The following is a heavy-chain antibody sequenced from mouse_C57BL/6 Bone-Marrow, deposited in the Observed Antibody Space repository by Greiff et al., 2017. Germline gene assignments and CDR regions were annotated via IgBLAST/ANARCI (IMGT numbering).Heavy chain of an antibody. CDR1: GYAFTNYL. CDR2: INPGSGGT. J-gene: IGHJ3*01. V-gene: IGHV1-54*01. D-gene: IGHD2-3*01. Sequence: QVQLQQSGAELVRPGTSVKVSCKASGYAFTNYLIEWVKQRPGQGLEWIGVINPGSGGTNYNEKFKGKATLTADTSSSTAYMQLSSRTSEDAAVYFCERGYSGFFAYWGQGTMVTVSA. CDR3: ERGYSGFFAY.